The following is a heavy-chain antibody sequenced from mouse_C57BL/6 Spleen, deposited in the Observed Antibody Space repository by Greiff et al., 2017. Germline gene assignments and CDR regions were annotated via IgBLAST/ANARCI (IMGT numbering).Heavy chain of an antibody. Sequence: VQLQQSGPELVKPGASVKISCKASGYAFSSSWMNWVKQRPGKGLEWIGRIYPGDGDTNYNGKFKGKATLTADKSSSTAYMQLSSLTSEDSAVYFCARKEDYGSSYDYFDVWGTGTTVTVSS. CDR1: GYAFSSSW. D-gene: IGHD1-1*01. J-gene: IGHJ1*03. CDR2: IYPGDGDT. CDR3: ARKEDYGSSYDYFDV. V-gene: IGHV1-82*01.